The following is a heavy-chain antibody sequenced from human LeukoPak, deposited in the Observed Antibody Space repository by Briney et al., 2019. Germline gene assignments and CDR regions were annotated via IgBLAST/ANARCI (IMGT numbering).Heavy chain of an antibody. D-gene: IGHD1-26*01. J-gene: IGHJ3*02. CDR2: ISSSGGST. CDR1: GFTFSSYA. Sequence: GGSLRLSCAASGFTFSSYAMHWVRQAPGKGLEYVSAISSSGGSTYYANSVKGRFTISRDNSKNTLYLQMGSLRAEDMAVYYCARDREVGATTGAFDIWGQGTMVTVSS. CDR3: ARDREVGATTGAFDI. V-gene: IGHV3-64*01.